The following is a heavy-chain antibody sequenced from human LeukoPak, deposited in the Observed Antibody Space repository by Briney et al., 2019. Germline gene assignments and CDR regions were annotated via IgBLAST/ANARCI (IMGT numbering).Heavy chain of an antibody. CDR3: ARDRGQEAFNTHPMDV. D-gene: IGHD1-26*01. CDR1: GFTFSIYA. J-gene: IGHJ6*02. V-gene: IGHV3-64*04. CDR2: ITSNGGST. Sequence: PGGSLRLSCSASGFTFSIYAMHWVRQAPGKGLQYVSAITSNGGSTYYADSVKGRFTISRDNSKNTLYLQMNSLRAEDTAVYYCARDRGQEAFNTHPMDVWGQGTTVTVSS.